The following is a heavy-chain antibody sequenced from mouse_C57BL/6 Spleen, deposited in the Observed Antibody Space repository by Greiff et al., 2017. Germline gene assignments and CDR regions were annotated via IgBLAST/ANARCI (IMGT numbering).Heavy chain of an antibody. CDR3: TAYYGDAMDY. Sequence: EVQLQQSGAELVRPGASVKLSCTASGFNIKDAYMHWVKPRPEQGLEWIGWIDPENGDTEYASKFQGKATIKADKASNTASLQLSSLTSEDTAVYYCTAYYGDAMDYWGQGTSVTVSS. CDR2: IDPENGDT. V-gene: IGHV14-4*01. J-gene: IGHJ4*01. CDR1: GFNIKDAY. D-gene: IGHD2-10*01.